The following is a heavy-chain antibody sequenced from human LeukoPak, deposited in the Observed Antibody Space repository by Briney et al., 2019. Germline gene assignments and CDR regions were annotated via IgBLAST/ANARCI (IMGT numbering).Heavy chain of an antibody. CDR1: GGSFSGYY. CDR2: INHSGST. D-gene: IGHD3-22*01. CDR3: ARSRYDSSGYYGIIGD. Sequence: SETLSLTCAVYGGSFSGYYWSWIRQPPGKGLEWIGEINHSGSTNYNPSLKSRVTISVDTSKNQFSLKLSSVTAADTAVYYCARSRYDSSGYYGIIGDWGQGTLVTVSS. V-gene: IGHV4-34*01. J-gene: IGHJ4*02.